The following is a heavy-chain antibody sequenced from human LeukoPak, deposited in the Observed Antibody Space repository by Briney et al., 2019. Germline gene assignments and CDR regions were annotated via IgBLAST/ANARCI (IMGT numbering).Heavy chain of an antibody. V-gene: IGHV3-30*03. CDR3: ARAEWFGELLVDY. Sequence: LAGGSLRLSCAASGFTFSSYGMHWVRQAPGKGLEWVAVISYDGSNKYYADSVKGRFTISRDNSKNTLYLQMNSLRAEDTAVYYCARAEWFGELLVDYWGQGTLVTVSS. CDR2: ISYDGSNK. J-gene: IGHJ4*02. CDR1: GFTFSSYG. D-gene: IGHD3-10*01.